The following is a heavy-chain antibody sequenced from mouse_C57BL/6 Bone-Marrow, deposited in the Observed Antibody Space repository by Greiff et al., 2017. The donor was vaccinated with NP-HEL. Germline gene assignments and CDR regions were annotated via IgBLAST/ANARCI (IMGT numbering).Heavy chain of an antibody. CDR3: ARTRYDYEGGY. J-gene: IGHJ2*01. D-gene: IGHD2-4*01. CDR2: IHPNSGST. CDR1: GYTFTSYW. V-gene: IGHV1-64*01. Sequence: QVQLQQPGAELVKPGASVKLSCKASGYTFTSYWMHWVKQRPGQGLEWIGMIHPNSGSTNYNEKFKSKATLTVDKSSSTAYMQLSSLTSEDSAGYDGARTRYDYEGGYWGQGTTLTVSS.